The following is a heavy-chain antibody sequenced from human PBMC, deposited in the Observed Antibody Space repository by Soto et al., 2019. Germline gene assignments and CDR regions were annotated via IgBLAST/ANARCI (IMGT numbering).Heavy chain of an antibody. V-gene: IGHV3-73*01. Sequence: GGSLRLSCAASGFTFSGSALHWVRQASGKGLEWVGRIRNKANSYATAYAASVKGRFTISRDDSKNTAFLQMNSLKTEDTALYYFTTRAPEGMIRKWGPGTLVTVSS. D-gene: IGHD3-22*01. CDR2: IRNKANSYAT. J-gene: IGHJ4*02. CDR3: TTRAPEGMIRK. CDR1: GFTFSGSA.